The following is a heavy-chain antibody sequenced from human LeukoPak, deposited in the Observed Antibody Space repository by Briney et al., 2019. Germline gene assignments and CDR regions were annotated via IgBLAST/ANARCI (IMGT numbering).Heavy chain of an antibody. V-gene: IGHV3-21*01. Sequence: KPGGSLGLSCAASGFTFSSYSMNWVRQAPGKGLEWVSSISSSSSYIYYADSVQGRFTISRDNAKDSLSLQMNSLRAEDTAVFYCARDLRIAAAAPWFFDLWGRGTLVTVSS. CDR1: GFTFSSYS. CDR3: ARDLRIAAAAPWFFDL. CDR2: ISSSSSYI. J-gene: IGHJ2*01. D-gene: IGHD6-13*01.